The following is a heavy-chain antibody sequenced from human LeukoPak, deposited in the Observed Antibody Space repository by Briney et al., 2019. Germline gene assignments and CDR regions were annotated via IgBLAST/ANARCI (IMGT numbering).Heavy chain of an antibody. Sequence: GGSLRLSCAASGFTVSSNYMSWVRQAPGKGLEWVSVIYSGGSTYYADSVKGRFTISRDNSKNTLYLRMNSLRAEDTAVYYCARFGVVAGTNYWGQGTLVTVSS. J-gene: IGHJ4*02. V-gene: IGHV3-66*01. CDR3: ARFGVVAGTNY. CDR1: GFTVSSNY. CDR2: IYSGGST. D-gene: IGHD6-19*01.